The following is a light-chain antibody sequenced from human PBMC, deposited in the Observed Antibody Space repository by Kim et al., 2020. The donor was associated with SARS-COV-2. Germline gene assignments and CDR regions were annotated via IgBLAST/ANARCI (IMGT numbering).Light chain of an antibody. J-gene: IGKJ4*01. CDR1: QSFANAY. Sequence: EIVLTQSPGTLSLSPGERATLSCRASQSFANAYLAWYQQKPGQAPRLIIYGTFNRATGIPDRFSGTASGSGFTLTINRLEPEDFAVYYCQQYSTSVTFGGGTKVDI. CDR3: QQYSTSVT. CDR2: GTF. V-gene: IGKV3-20*01.